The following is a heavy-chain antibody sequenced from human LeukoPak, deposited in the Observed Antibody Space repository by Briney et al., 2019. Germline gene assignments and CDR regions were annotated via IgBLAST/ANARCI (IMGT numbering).Heavy chain of an antibody. CDR3: ARSVEMATIAWFDP. CDR1: GYTFTGYY. V-gene: IGHV1-2*06. D-gene: IGHD5-24*01. CDR2: INPNSGGT. Sequence: GASVKVSCKASGYTFTGYYTHWVRQAPGQGLEWMGRINPNSGGTNYAQKFQGRVTMTRDTSISTAYMELSRLRSDDTAVYYCARSVEMATIAWFDPWGQGTLVTVSS. J-gene: IGHJ5*02.